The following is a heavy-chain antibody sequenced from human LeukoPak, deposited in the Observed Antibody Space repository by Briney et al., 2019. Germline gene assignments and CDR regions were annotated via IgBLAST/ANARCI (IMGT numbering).Heavy chain of an antibody. CDR1: GFTFSSYG. Sequence: GSLRLSCAASGFTFSSYGLHWVRQAPGKGLEWVAFIRYDGSSKYYADSVKGRFTISRDNSKNTLYLQMNSLRTEDTAVYYCAKDQETYYYGSGSYYGAYDYWGQGTLVTVSS. D-gene: IGHD3-10*01. V-gene: IGHV3-30*02. J-gene: IGHJ4*02. CDR3: AKDQETYYYGSGSYYGAYDY. CDR2: IRYDGSSK.